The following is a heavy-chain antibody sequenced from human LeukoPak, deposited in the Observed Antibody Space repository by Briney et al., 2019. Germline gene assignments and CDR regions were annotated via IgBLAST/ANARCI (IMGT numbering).Heavy chain of an antibody. Sequence: GGSLRLSCAASGFTFSNAWMSWIRQAPGKGLEWVGRIKSKTDGGTTDYAAPVKGRFTISRDDSKNTLYLQMSSLKTEDTAVYYCTTHSTDVDLDAFDIWGQGTMVTVSS. V-gene: IGHV3-15*01. J-gene: IGHJ3*02. CDR3: TTHSTDVDLDAFDI. CDR2: IKSKTDGGTT. D-gene: IGHD5-12*01. CDR1: GFTFSNAW.